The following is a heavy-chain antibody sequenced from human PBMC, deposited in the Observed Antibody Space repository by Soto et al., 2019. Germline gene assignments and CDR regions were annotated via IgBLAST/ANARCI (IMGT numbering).Heavy chain of an antibody. CDR2: ITGDSNTI. Sequence: EVHLVESGGGLVQPGGSLRLSCAASGFRFSIYSINWIRQAPGKGLEWSAYITGDSNTIKYADSVKGRFTISRDNAKNSVYLQMNSLRDEDTAVYYCARSVEGHFDYWGQGTVVTFSS. D-gene: IGHD6-19*01. J-gene: IGHJ4*02. CDR3: ARSVEGHFDY. CDR1: GFRFSIYS. V-gene: IGHV3-48*02.